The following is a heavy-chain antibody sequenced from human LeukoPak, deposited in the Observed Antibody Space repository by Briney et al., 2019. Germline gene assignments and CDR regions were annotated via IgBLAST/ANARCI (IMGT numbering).Heavy chain of an antibody. CDR1: GFTFGDYA. J-gene: IGHJ6*04. V-gene: IGHV3-49*04. Sequence: GRSLRLSSTASGFTFGDYAMSWVRQAPGKGLEWVGFIRSKAYGGTTEYAASVKGRFTISRDDSKSIAYLQMNSLKTEDTAVYYCTSCTSGCDYYGMDIWGKGTTVTVSS. CDR2: IRSKAYGGTT. CDR3: TSCTSGCDYYGMDI. D-gene: IGHD6-19*01.